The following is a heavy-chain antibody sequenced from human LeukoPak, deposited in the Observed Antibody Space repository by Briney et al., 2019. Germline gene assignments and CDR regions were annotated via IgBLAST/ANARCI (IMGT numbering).Heavy chain of an antibody. Sequence: SETLSLTCTVSGGSISSYYWSWIRQPPGKGLEWIGYVYYSGSTNYNPSLKSRVTISVDTSKNQFSLKLSSVTAADTAVYYCARNTMGAFSAFDYWGQGTLLSVSS. CDR3: ARNTMGAFSAFDY. J-gene: IGHJ4*02. V-gene: IGHV4-59*01. CDR2: VYYSGST. CDR1: GGSISSYY. D-gene: IGHD1-26*01.